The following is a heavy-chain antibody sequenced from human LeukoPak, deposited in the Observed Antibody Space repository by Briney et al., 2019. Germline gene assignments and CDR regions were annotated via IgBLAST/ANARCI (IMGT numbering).Heavy chain of an antibody. V-gene: IGHV3-9*01. J-gene: IGHJ4*02. CDR1: GLTFDDYA. CDR2: ISWNSGSI. Sequence: GGSLRLSCAASGLTFDDYAMHWVQQAPGKGLEWVSGISWNSGSIGYAHSVKGRFTISRDSAKNSLYLQMNSLRAEDTALYYCAKEWKIYGSGSYPHFDYWGQGTLVTVPS. D-gene: IGHD3-10*01. CDR3: AKEWKIYGSGSYPHFDY.